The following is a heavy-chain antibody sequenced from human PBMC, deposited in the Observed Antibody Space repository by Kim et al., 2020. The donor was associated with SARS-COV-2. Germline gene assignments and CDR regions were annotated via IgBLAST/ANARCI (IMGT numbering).Heavy chain of an antibody. V-gene: IGHV3-13*01. Sequence: GGSLRLSCVASGFTFSSYDMHWVRQATGKGLEWVSAIGTAGDTYYPGSVKGRFTISRENAKNSLYLQMNSLRAGDTAVYYCARDSGSYWYFDLWGRGTLVTVSS. J-gene: IGHJ2*01. D-gene: IGHD1-26*01. CDR2: IGTAGDT. CDR3: ARDSGSYWYFDL. CDR1: GFTFSSYD.